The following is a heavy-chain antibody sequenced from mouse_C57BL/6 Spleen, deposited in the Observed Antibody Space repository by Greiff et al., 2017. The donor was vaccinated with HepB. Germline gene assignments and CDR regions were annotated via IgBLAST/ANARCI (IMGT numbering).Heavy chain of an antibody. CDR1: GFNIKDDY. CDR2: IDPENGDT. CDR3: TTSPYPNGGYFDV. J-gene: IGHJ1*03. V-gene: IGHV14-4*01. Sequence: VQLQQSGAELVRPGASVKLSCTASGFNIKDDYMHWVKQRPEQGLEWIGWIDPENGDTEYASKFQGKATITADTSSNTAYLQLRSLTSEDTAVYYCTTSPYPNGGYFDVWGTGTTVTVSS.